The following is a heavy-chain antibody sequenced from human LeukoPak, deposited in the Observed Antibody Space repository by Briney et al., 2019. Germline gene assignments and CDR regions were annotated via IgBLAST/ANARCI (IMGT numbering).Heavy chain of an antibody. J-gene: IGHJ4*02. D-gene: IGHD3-9*01. CDR3: TTESNFDWLYYFDY. Sequence: GGSLRLSCAASGMTFSNAWMSWVRQAPGKGLEWVGRIKSKTDAETTDYAAPVKGRFTISRDDSKNTLYLQMNSLKTEDTAVYYCTTESNFDWLYYFDYWGQGTLVTVSS. V-gene: IGHV3-15*01. CDR2: IKSKTDAETT. CDR1: GMTFSNAW.